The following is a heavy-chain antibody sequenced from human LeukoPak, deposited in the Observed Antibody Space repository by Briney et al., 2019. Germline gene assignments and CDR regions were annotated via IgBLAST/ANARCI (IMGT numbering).Heavy chain of an antibody. D-gene: IGHD6-19*01. Sequence: GGFLRLSCAASGFTFSSYAMHWVRQAPGKGLEWVAVISYDGSNKYYADSVKGRFTISRDNSKNTLYLQMNSLRAEDTAVYYCARESAVAGTHWFDPWGQGTLVTVSS. CDR2: ISYDGSNK. J-gene: IGHJ5*02. V-gene: IGHV3-30*04. CDR3: ARESAVAGTHWFDP. CDR1: GFTFSSYA.